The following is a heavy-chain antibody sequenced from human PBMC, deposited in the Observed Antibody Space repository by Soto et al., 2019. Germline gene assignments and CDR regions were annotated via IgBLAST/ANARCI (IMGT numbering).Heavy chain of an antibody. CDR1: GGSIRRRGFD. CDR2: ISYSGST. CDR3: ARAHHFDRSGYADGFDV. Sequence: SETLCLTCTVSGGSIRRRGFDWTWIRHHPEKGLEWIGHISYSGSTYYNPSLKTRLTISVDTSKNQFSLKLTSMTAADTAVYYCARAHHFDRSGYADGFDVWGQGPMVT. D-gene: IGHD3-22*01. V-gene: IGHV4-31*03. J-gene: IGHJ3*01.